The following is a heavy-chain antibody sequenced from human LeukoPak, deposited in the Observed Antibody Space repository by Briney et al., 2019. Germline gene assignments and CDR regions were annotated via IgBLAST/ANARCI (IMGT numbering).Heavy chain of an antibody. V-gene: IGHV3-23*01. J-gene: IGHJ4*02. Sequence: GGSLRLSCAASGFTFSSYAMSWVRQAPGKGLEWVSAISGSGGSTYYADSVKGRFTISRDNAENSLYLQMNSLRAEDTAVYYCASDRAGIAVAGIDYWGQGTLVTVSS. D-gene: IGHD6-19*01. CDR2: ISGSGGST. CDR3: ASDRAGIAVAGIDY. CDR1: GFTFSSYA.